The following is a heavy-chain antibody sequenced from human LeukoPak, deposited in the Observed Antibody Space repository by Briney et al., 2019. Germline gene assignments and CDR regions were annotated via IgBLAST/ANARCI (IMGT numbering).Heavy chain of an antibody. CDR2: IYYSGTT. V-gene: IGHV4-39*01. CDR3: ARHDYYGSLNWFDP. J-gene: IGHJ5*02. CDR1: GGSLNSPNYY. Sequence: PSETLSLTCIVSGGSLNSPNYYWGWIRQPPGKGLEWIGTIYYSGTTYYNPSLKSRLTISVDTSKNQFSLKLTSVTAADTAVYYCARHDYYGSLNWFDPWGQGTLITVSP. D-gene: IGHD3-10*01.